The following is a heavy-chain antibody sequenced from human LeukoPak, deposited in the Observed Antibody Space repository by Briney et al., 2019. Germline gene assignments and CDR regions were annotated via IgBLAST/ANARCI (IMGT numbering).Heavy chain of an antibody. CDR3: AKGSYYDSSGSFYFDY. CDR2: ISSSGSGGNT. CDR1: GVTLSNYA. V-gene: IGHV3-23*01. Sequence: GGSLRLSCVASGVTLSNYAMSWARQAPGKGLEWVSGISSSGSGGNTYYADSVKGRFTISRDNSKNTLYVQVNSLGTEDTAAYYCAKGSYYDSSGSFYFDYWGQGTLVTVSS. J-gene: IGHJ4*02. D-gene: IGHD3-22*01.